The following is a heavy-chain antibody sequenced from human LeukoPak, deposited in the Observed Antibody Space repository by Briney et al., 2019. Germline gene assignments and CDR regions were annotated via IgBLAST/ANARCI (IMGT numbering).Heavy chain of an antibody. V-gene: IGHV7-4-1*02. CDR1: GYTFTIYA. CDR2: INTNTGNP. J-gene: IGHJ4*02. D-gene: IGHD2-15*01. Sequence: ASVTVSFTASGYTFTIYAMNWVRQAPGQGLEWMGWINTNTGNPTYAQGFTGRFVFSLDTSVSTAYLQISSLKAEDTAVYYCASCSGGSCYSLPDYWGQGTLVTVSS. CDR3: ASCSGGSCYSLPDY.